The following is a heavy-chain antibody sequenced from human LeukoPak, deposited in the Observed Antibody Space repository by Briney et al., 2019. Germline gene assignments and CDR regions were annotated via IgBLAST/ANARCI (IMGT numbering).Heavy chain of an antibody. CDR3: ARDSGVAVAGTGWFDP. J-gene: IGHJ5*02. Sequence: GGSLRLSCAASGFTFSDYYMSWIRQAPGKGLEWVSYISSSSSYTNYADSVKGRFTISRDNAKNSLYLQMNSLRAEDTAAYYCARDSGVAVAGTGWFDPWGQGTLVTVSS. D-gene: IGHD6-19*01. CDR2: ISSSSSYT. V-gene: IGHV3-11*06. CDR1: GFTFSDYY.